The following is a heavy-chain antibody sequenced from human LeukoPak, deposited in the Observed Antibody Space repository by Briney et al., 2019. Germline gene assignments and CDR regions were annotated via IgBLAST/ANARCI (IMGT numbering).Heavy chain of an antibody. V-gene: IGHV3-53*01. CDR1: GFTFSSYE. J-gene: IGHJ6*02. CDR3: AREGYGDFYTTPYGMDV. CDR2: IYSGGST. D-gene: IGHD4-17*01. Sequence: GGSLRLSCAASGFTFSSYEMNWVRQAPGKGLEWVSVIYSGGSTYYADSVKGRFTISRDNSKNTLYLQMNSLRAEDTAVYYCAREGYGDFYTTPYGMDVWGQGTTVTVSS.